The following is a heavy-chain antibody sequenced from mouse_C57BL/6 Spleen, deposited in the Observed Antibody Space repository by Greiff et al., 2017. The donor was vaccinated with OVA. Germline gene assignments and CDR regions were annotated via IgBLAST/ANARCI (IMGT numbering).Heavy chain of an antibody. J-gene: IGHJ2*01. V-gene: IGHV1-9*01. CDR2: ILPGSGST. CDR3: ARWIYYGSSTKLYYFDY. Sequence: QVQLKQSGAELMKPGASVKLSCKATGYTFTGYWIEWVKQRPGHGLEWIGEILPGSGSTNYTEKFKGKATFTADTSSNTAYMQLSSLTTEDSAIYYCARWIYYGSSTKLYYFDYWGQGTTLTVSS. CDR1: GYTFTGYW. D-gene: IGHD1-1*01.